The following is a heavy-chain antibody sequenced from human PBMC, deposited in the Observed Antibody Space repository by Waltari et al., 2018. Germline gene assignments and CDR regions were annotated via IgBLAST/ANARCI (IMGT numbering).Heavy chain of an antibody. D-gene: IGHD3-10*01. J-gene: IGHJ4*02. CDR3: ATTSGSPEY. CDR2: ISRSGSNI. CDR1: GFTFSSYE. V-gene: IGHV3-48*03. Sequence: EVQLVESGGGLVQPGGSLRLSCAASGFTFSSYEMNWVRQAPGKGLEWVSYISRSGSNIYYADSVKGRFTISRDNAKNSLYLQMNSLRAEDTAVYYCATTSGSPEYWGQGTLVTVSS.